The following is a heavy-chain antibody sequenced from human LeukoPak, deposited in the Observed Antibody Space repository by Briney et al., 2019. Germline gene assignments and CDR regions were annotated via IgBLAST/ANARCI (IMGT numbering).Heavy chain of an antibody. J-gene: IGHJ4*02. CDR1: GFSFSNFA. D-gene: IGHD6-6*01. CDR3: AKAAISSLAVRRFDF. Sequence: GRSLRLSCAASGFSFSNFAMAWVRQAPGKGLEWVAGISGIGDNTFYTDSVKGRFTVSRDNSKNTLFLLMTSLRAEDSALYYCAKAAISSLAVRRFDFWGQGTLVTVSS. V-gene: IGHV3-23*01. CDR2: ISGIGDNT.